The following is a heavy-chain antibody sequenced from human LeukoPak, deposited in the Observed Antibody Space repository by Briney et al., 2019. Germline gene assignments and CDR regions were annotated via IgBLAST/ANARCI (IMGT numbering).Heavy chain of an antibody. CDR2: ISHDGSNK. CDR3: ARDPVVAGSYHSFYFMDV. CDR1: EFTFSGYA. J-gene: IGHJ6*03. D-gene: IGHD6-19*01. Sequence: GGSLRPSCAAFEFTFSGYAMHWVRQAPGKGLEWVAIISHDGSNKHYADSVKGRFTISRDNSKNTLFLQMNSLRVDDTAVYYCARDPVVAGSYHSFYFMDVWGKGTTVTVSS. V-gene: IGHV3-30*04.